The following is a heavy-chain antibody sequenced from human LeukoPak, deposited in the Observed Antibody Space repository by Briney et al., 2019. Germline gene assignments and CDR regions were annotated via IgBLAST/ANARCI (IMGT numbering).Heavy chain of an antibody. V-gene: IGHV3-7*01. CDR2: IKQGGSEK. CDR1: GFTFSSYW. CDR3: ARVEHSSSYVYYYYYMDV. J-gene: IGHJ6*03. Sequence: GGSLRLSCAASGFTFSSYWMSWVRQAPGKGLEWVANIKQGGSEKYYVDSVKGRFTISRDNAKNSLYLQMNSLRAEDAAVYYCARVEHSSSYVYYYYYMDVWGKGTTVTVSS. D-gene: IGHD6-6*01.